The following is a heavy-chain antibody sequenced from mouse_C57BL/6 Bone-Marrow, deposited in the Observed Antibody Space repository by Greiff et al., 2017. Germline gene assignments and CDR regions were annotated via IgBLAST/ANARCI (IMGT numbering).Heavy chain of an antibody. V-gene: IGHV1-81*01. D-gene: IGHD1-1*01. CDR2: IYPRSGNT. Sequence: QVQLQPSGAELARPGASVKLSCKASGYTFTSYGISWVKQSTGQGLEWIGEIYPRSGNTYYNEKFKGKATLTADKSSSPAYMELRSLTSEDSAVYFCARRNYGSTNWYFDVWGTGTTVTVSS. J-gene: IGHJ1*03. CDR3: ARRNYGSTNWYFDV. CDR1: GYTFTSYG.